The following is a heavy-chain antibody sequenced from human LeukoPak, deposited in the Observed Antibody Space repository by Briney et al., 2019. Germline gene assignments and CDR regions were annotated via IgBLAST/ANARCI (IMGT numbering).Heavy chain of an antibody. D-gene: IGHD3-10*01. Sequence: PSGTLSLTCAVSGGSISNNNWWSWVRQPPGKGLEWIGEIYHSGSTNYNPSLKSRVTMSVDKSKNQFSLKLSSVTAADTAVYYCARDVVRGVNTYFDYWGQGTLVTVSS. CDR1: GGSISNNNW. V-gene: IGHV4-4*02. CDR3: ARDVVRGVNTYFDY. J-gene: IGHJ4*02. CDR2: IYHSGST.